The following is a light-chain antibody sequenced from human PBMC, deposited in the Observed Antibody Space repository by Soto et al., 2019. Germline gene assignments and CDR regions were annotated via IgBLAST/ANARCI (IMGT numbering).Light chain of an antibody. CDR2: DAS. V-gene: IGKV3-20*01. Sequence: EFVLTQAPGTLSLTPGERATLSCGACQTVRNNYLAWYQQKPGQAPRLLIYDASSRATGIPDRFSGGGSGTDFTLTISRLEPEDFAVYYCQQFSSYPLTFGGGTKVDIK. CDR3: QQFSSYPLT. J-gene: IGKJ4*01. CDR1: QTVRNNY.